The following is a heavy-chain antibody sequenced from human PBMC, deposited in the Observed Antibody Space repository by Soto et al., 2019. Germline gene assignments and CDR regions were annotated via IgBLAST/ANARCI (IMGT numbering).Heavy chain of an antibody. Sequence: QIQLVQSGAEVKQPGASVKVSCKASGYTFKTYGISWVRQAPGQGLEWMGWISAYDGDTNHAQTLQGRVSMTTDISTSTAYMELTSLTSDDTAVYYCASSSSGSPDSWGQGTLVTASS. CDR3: ASSSSGSPDS. V-gene: IGHV1-18*01. J-gene: IGHJ4*02. CDR2: ISAYDGDT. D-gene: IGHD6-6*01. CDR1: GYTFKTYG.